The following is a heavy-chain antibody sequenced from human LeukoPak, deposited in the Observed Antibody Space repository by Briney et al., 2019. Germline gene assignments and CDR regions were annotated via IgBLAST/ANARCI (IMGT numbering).Heavy chain of an antibody. CDR3: ARLRDGYNLYYFDY. J-gene: IGHJ4*02. Sequence: SETLSLTCAVYGGSFSGYYWSWIRQPPGKGLEWIGEINHSGSTNYNPSLKSRVTISVDTSKNQFSLKLSSVTAADTAVYYCARLRDGYNLYYFDYWGQGTLVTVSS. V-gene: IGHV4-34*01. CDR1: GGSFSGYY. D-gene: IGHD5-24*01. CDR2: INHSGST.